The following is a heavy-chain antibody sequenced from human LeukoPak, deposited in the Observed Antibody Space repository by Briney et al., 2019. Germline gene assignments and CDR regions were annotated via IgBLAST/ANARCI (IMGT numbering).Heavy chain of an antibody. V-gene: IGHV3-7*01. J-gene: IGHJ4*02. D-gene: IGHD4-11*01. CDR3: ARDRGYSNFDY. CDR1: GFAFSNYW. Sequence: GGSLRLSCAASGFAFSNYWMSWVRQAPGKGLEWVANMNEDGSEKNYVDSVKGRFTISRDNAQDSLYLQMNSLRAEDTAVYYCARDRGYSNFDYGGQGTLRTVSS. CDR2: MNEDGSEK.